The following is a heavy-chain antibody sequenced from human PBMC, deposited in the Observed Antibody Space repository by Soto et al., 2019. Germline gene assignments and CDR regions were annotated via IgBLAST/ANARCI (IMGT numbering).Heavy chain of an antibody. J-gene: IGHJ5*02. CDR2: IYYSGST. D-gene: IGHD2-21*01. CDR3: ASQTRDNWFDP. V-gene: IGHV4-59*01. Sequence: SETLSLTCTVSGGSISSYYWSWIRQPPGKGLEWIGYIYYSGSTNYNPSLKSRVTISVDTSKNQFSLKLSSVTAAGTAVYYCASQTRDNWFDPWGQGTLVTVSS. CDR1: GGSISSYY.